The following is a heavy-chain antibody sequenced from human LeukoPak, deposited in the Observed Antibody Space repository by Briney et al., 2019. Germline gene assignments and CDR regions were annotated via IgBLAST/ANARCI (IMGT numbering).Heavy chain of an antibody. CDR1: GGSITSGDYY. CDR2: ISYSGST. J-gene: IGHJ6*03. V-gene: IGHV4-30-4*01. CDR3: ARALNYDFWSAYYYYMDV. D-gene: IGHD3-3*01. Sequence: SETLSLTCTVSGGSITSGDYYWRWLRQPPGTGLEWIGYISYSGSTSYNPSLKSPFTISMDTSKNQFALRLSSVTAADTAIYFCARALNYDFWSAYYYYMDVWGEGTTVTVSS.